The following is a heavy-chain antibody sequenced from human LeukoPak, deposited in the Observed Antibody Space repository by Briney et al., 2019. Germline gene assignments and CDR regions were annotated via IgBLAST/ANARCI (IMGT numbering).Heavy chain of an antibody. V-gene: IGHV1-8*02. CDR1: GYTFTGYY. D-gene: IGHD2-2*01. Sequence: GASVKVSCKASGYTFTGYYMHWVRQAPGQGLEWMGWMNPNSGNTGYAQKFQGRVTMTRNTSISTAYMELSSLRSEDTAVYYCARGLAEDIVVVPAARDSWFDPWGQGTLVTVSS. J-gene: IGHJ5*02. CDR2: MNPNSGNT. CDR3: ARGLAEDIVVVPAARDSWFDP.